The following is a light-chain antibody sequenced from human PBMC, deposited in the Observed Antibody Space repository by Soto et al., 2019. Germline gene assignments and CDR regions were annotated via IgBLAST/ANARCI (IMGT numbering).Light chain of an antibody. CDR3: NSYTRSTKYV. J-gene: IGLJ1*01. CDR1: SSDVGAYDY. CDR2: EVT. Sequence: QSALAQPASVSGSPGQSITVSCTVTSSDVGAYDYVSWYQHHPGKAPKPIIYEVTNRPSGVSNRFSGSKSGNTASLTISGLQAEDEADYYCNSYTRSTKYVFGTGTKVTV. V-gene: IGLV2-14*01.